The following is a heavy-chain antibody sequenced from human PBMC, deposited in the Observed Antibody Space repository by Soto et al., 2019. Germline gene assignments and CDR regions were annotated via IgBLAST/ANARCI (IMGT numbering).Heavy chain of an antibody. CDR1: GFNFSLFG. CDR3: PKDHFYDSGGYHGPSDH. D-gene: IGHD3-22*01. Sequence: GGSLRLSCAASGFNFSLFGMHWVRQVPGKGLEWVAVKSFDGSNTHYADSVNGRFLISRDNFKEILYLQMNSLRPERTAVYFCPKDHFYDSGGYHGPSDHSGQGT. V-gene: IGHV3-30*18. J-gene: IGHJ4*02. CDR2: KSFDGSNT.